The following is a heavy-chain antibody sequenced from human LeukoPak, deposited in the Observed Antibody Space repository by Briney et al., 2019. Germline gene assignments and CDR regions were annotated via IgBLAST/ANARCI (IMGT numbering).Heavy chain of an antibody. CDR1: GYSFTSYW. CDR3: ARHGPGGSYYFDY. V-gene: IGHV5-51*01. Sequence: GESLKISCKGSGYSFTSYWIGWVRQMPGKGLEWMGIIFPGGSNTRYSPSFQGQVTISADKSISTAYLQWTSLRASDTAMYYCARHGPGGSYYFDYWGQGTLVTVSS. CDR2: IFPGGSNT. J-gene: IGHJ4*02. D-gene: IGHD2-8*02.